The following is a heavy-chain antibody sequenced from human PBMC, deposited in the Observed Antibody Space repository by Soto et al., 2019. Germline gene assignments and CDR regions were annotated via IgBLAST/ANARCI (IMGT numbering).Heavy chain of an antibody. CDR2: IYYSGST. CDR1: CRSISSSIYY. V-gene: IGHV4-39*01. CDR3: ARHQMSYSGSSRGMDV. Sequence: LSLTCTVSCRSISSSIYYWGWIRQPPGKGLEWIGSIYYSGSTYYNPSLKSRVTISVDTSKNQFSLKLSSVTAADTAVYYCARHQMSYSGSSRGMDVWGQGTTVTVSS. D-gene: IGHD1-26*01. J-gene: IGHJ6*02.